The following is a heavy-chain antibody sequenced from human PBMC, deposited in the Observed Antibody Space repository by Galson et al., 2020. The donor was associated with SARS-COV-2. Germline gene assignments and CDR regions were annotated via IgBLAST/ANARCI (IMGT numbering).Heavy chain of an antibody. Sequence: GGSLRLSCAASGFTFSSYGMHWVRQAPGKGLEWVAVIWYDGSNKYYADSVKGRFTISRDNSKNTLYLQMNSLRAEDTAVYYCARDYSGDYYYYYYGMDVWGQGTTVTVSS. CDR1: GFTFSSYG. CDR3: ARDYSGDYYYYYYGMDV. CDR2: IWYDGSNK. D-gene: IGHD4-17*01. V-gene: IGHV3-33*01. J-gene: IGHJ6*02.